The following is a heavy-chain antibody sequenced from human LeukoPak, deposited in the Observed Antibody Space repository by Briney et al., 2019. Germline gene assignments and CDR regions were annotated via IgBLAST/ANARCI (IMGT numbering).Heavy chain of an antibody. Sequence: GGSLRLSCTVSGFTFSKYWMRWVRQAPGKGLEWVASIDKDGSEKRYVDSVKGRFTISRDNAKNSVYLQMTSLGAEDTALYYCTKTTSGYSSGQYPGWPADHWGQGALVTVSS. J-gene: IGHJ4*02. D-gene: IGHD2-15*01. CDR3: TKTTSGYSSGQYPGWPADH. V-gene: IGHV3-7*03. CDR1: GFTFSKYW. CDR2: IDKDGSEK.